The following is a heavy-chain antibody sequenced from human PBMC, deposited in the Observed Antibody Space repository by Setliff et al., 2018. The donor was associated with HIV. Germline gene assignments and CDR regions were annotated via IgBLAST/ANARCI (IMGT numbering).Heavy chain of an antibody. CDR2: IYHSGST. CDR1: GYSISSGFY. D-gene: IGHD1-1*01. V-gene: IGHV4-38-2*01. CDR3: AREPDY. Sequence: SETLSLTCAVSGYSISSGFYWGWIRQPPGKGLEWIGSIYHSGSTYYNPSLRSRVTISVDTSKNQFSLKLSSVTAADTAVYYCAREPDYWGQGTLVTVSS. J-gene: IGHJ4*02.